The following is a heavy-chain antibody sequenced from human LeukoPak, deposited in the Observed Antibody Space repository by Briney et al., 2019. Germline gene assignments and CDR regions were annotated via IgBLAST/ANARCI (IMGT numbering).Heavy chain of an antibody. J-gene: IGHJ4*02. V-gene: IGHV1-2*02. CDR2: INPNSGGT. D-gene: IGHD1-26*01. CDR3: ARESGSYSHDFDY. Sequence: ASVKVSCKASGYTFTGYYMHWVRQAPGQGLEWMGWINPNSGGTNYAQKFQGRVTMTRDTSISTAYMELSRLRSDDTAVYYCARESGSYSHDFDYWGQGTLVTVSS. CDR1: GYTFTGYY.